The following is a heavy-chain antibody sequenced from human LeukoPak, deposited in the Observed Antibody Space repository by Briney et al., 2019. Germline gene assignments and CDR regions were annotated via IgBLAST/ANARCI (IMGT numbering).Heavy chain of an antibody. Sequence: GSLRLSCAASGFTFSSYAMSWVRQAPGKGLEWVSAISGSGGSTYYADSVKGRFTISRDNSKNTLYLQMNSLRAEDTAVYYCAKLYYGFWSGYYRDNWFDPWGQGTLVTVSS. V-gene: IGHV3-23*01. CDR1: GFTFSSYA. CDR3: AKLYYGFWSGYYRDNWFDP. J-gene: IGHJ5*02. D-gene: IGHD3-3*01. CDR2: ISGSGGST.